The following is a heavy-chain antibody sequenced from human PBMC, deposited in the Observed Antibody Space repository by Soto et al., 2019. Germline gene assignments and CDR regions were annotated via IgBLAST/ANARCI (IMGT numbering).Heavy chain of an antibody. Sequence: PSETLSLTCTVSGASISGYYWNWIRQSPEKGLEWIGYVYSSGYTNYNPSLKTRVTMSVDTSKKQFSLTLKSVSAADTAIYHCARGSANEKSFGFEYWGQGSLVTVSS. CDR1: GASISGYY. V-gene: IGHV4-59*01. CDR2: VYSSGYT. D-gene: IGHD3-10*01. J-gene: IGHJ4*02. CDR3: ARGSANEKSFGFEY.